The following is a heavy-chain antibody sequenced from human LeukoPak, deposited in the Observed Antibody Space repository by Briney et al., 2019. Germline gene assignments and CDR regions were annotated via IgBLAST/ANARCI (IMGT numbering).Heavy chain of an antibody. CDR3: AKWGDYDILTGYYDSDY. CDR1: GFTFSNYA. J-gene: IGHJ6*04. D-gene: IGHD3-9*01. CDR2: IVGSGGST. Sequence: GGSLRLSCAASGFTFSNYAMSWVRQAPGKGLELVSAIVGSGGSTYYADSVKGRFTISRDNPKNTLYLQMNSLRAEDTAVYYCAKWGDYDILTGYYDSDYWGKGTTVTVSS. V-gene: IGHV3-23*01.